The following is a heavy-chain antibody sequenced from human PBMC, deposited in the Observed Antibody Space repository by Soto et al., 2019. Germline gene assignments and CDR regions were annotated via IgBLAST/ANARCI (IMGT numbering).Heavy chain of an antibody. V-gene: IGHV1-8*01. J-gene: IGHJ6*02. Sequence: ASVKVSCKASGYTFTSYDINWVRQATGQGLEWMGWMNPNSGNTGYAQKFQGRVTMTRNTSISTAYMELSSLRSEDTAVYYCARDSPKTHKSIEATYYYYYGMDLWGQGTTVTVSS. CDR2: MNPNSGNT. D-gene: IGHD6-6*01. CDR1: GYTFTSYD. CDR3: ARDSPKTHKSIEATYYYYYGMDL.